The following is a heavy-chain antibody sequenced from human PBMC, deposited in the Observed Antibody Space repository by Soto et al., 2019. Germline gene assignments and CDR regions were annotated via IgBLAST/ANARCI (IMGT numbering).Heavy chain of an antibody. V-gene: IGHV3-15*07. CDR3: TTVKRAFWSGYYIRFRMDV. D-gene: IGHD3-3*01. CDR1: GFTFSNAW. Sequence: EVQLVESGGGLVKPGGSLRLSCAASGFTFSNAWMNWVRQAPGKGLEWVGRIKSKTDGGTTDYAAPVKGRFTISRDDSKNTLYLQMNSLKTEDTAVYYCTTVKRAFWSGYYIRFRMDVWGQGTTVTVSS. J-gene: IGHJ6*02. CDR2: IKSKTDGGTT.